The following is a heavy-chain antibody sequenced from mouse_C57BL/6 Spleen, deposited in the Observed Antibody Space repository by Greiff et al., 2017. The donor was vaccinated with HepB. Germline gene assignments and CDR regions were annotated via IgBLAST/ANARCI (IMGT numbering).Heavy chain of an antibody. CDR3: ASPITTVVADYYAMDY. V-gene: IGHV5-6*01. CDR1: GFTFSSYG. D-gene: IGHD1-1*01. CDR2: ISSGGSYT. J-gene: IGHJ4*01. Sequence: DVQLVESGGDLVKPGGSLKLSCAASGFTFSSYGMSWVRQTPDKRLEWVATISSGGSYTYYPDSVKGRFTISRDNAKNTLYLQMSSLKSEDTAMYYCASPITTVVADYYAMDYWGQGTSVTVSS.